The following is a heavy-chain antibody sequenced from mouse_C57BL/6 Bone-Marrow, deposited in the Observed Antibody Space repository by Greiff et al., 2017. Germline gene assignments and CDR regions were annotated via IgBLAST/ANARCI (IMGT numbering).Heavy chain of an antibody. CDR3: AVPSYWYFDV. V-gene: IGHV1-55*01. Sequence: QVQLQQPGAELVKPGASVKMSCKASGYTFTSYWITWVKQRPGQGLEWIGDIYPGSGSTNYTEKFKGKATLTSDTSSSTSYMQLSSLTSEDSAIYFCAVPSYWYFDVWGTGTTVTVSS. D-gene: IGHD5-1*01. CDR2: IYPGSGST. CDR1: GYTFTSYW. J-gene: IGHJ1*03.